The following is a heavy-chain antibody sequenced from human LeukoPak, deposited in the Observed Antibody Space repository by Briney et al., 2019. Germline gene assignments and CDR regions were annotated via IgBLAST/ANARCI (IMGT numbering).Heavy chain of an antibody. V-gene: IGHV4-61*02. CDR1: GGSISSGSYY. CDR2: IYTSGST. Sequence: NPSETLSLTCTVSGGSISSGSYYWSWIRQPAGKGLEWIGRIYTSGSTNYNPSLKSRVTISVDTSKNQFSLKLSSVTAADTAVYYCAIRVGASWDLWPYYFDYWGQGTLVTVSS. D-gene: IGHD1-26*01. J-gene: IGHJ4*02. CDR3: AIRVGASWDLWPYYFDY.